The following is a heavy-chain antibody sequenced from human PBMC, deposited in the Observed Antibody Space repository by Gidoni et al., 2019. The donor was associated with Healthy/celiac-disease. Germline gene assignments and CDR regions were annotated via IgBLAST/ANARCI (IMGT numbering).Heavy chain of an antibody. CDR2: IYYSGST. CDR3: ARLTVSFDY. CDR1: GGSISSYY. J-gene: IGHJ4*02. Sequence: QVQLQESGPGLVKPSETLSLTCTVSGGSISSYYWSWIRQPPGKGLEWSGYIYYSGSTNYNPALKSRVTISVDTSKNQFALKLSSVTAADTAVYYCARLTVSFDYWGQGTLVTVSS. D-gene: IGHD4-17*01. V-gene: IGHV4-59*08.